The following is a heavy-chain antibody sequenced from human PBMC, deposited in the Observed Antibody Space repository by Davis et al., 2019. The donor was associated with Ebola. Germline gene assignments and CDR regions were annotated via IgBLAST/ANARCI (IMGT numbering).Heavy chain of an antibody. D-gene: IGHD3-22*01. Sequence: MPSETLSLTCTVSGGSISSYYWSWIRQPPGKGLEWIGYIYYSGSTNYNPSLKSRVTISVDTSKNQFSLKLSSVTAADTAVYYCAREGYYYDSSGYHKGGMDVWGQGTTVTVSS. V-gene: IGHV4-59*01. CDR3: AREGYYYDSSGYHKGGMDV. J-gene: IGHJ6*02. CDR1: GGSISSYY. CDR2: IYYSGST.